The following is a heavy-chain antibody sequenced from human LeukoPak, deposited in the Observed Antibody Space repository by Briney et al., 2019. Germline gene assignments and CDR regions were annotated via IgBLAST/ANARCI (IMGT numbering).Heavy chain of an antibody. D-gene: IGHD5-18*01. V-gene: IGHV3-30*18. Sequence: GGSLRLSCAASGFTFSSYGMHWVRQAPGKGLEWVAVISYDGSNKYYADSVKGRFTISRDNSKNTLYLQMNSLRAEDTAVYYCAKDMGPPTAMAIGGLDYWGQGTLVTVSS. J-gene: IGHJ4*02. CDR1: GFTFSSYG. CDR2: ISYDGSNK. CDR3: AKDMGPPTAMAIGGLDY.